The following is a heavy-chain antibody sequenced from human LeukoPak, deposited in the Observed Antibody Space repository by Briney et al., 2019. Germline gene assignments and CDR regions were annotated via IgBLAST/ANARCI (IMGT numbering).Heavy chain of an antibody. J-gene: IGHJ4*02. Sequence: GGSLRLSCAASGFTFSSYWMSWVRQAPGKGLEWVANIKQDGSEKYYVDSVKGRFTIPRDNAKNSLYLQMNSLRAEDTAVYYCARDSNPYSSSWYFPGYWGQGTLVTVSS. V-gene: IGHV3-7*01. D-gene: IGHD6-13*01. CDR2: IKQDGSEK. CDR3: ARDSNPYSSSWYFPGY. CDR1: GFTFSSYW.